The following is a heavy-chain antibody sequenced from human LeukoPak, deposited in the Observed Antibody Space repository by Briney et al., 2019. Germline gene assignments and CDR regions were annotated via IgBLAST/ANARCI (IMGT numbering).Heavy chain of an antibody. CDR1: GYTFTSYY. D-gene: IGHD3-10*01. CDR2: INPSGGST. Sequence: GASVKVSCKASGYTFTSYYMHWVRQAPGQGLEWMGIINPSGGSTSYAQKFQGRVTMTRDTSTSTVYMELSSLRSEDTAVYYCARGLTSGVRGVPPDHWGQGTLVTVSS. J-gene: IGHJ4*02. V-gene: IGHV1-46*01. CDR3: ARGLTSGVRGVPPDH.